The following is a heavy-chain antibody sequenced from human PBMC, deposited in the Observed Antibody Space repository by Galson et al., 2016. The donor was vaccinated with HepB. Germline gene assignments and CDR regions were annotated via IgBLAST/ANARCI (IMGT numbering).Heavy chain of an antibody. V-gene: IGHV3-23*01. CDR1: GFVFSSYA. D-gene: IGHD3-10*01. CDR2: ITLGGATT. J-gene: IGHJ4*02. CDR3: ATARGRIDIDF. Sequence: SLRLSCAASGFVFSSYAMAWVRQAPGKGLEWVSAITLGGATTYYADSVRGRFTISRDNSMNTLYLQMNNLRAEDTAVYYCATARGRIDIDFWGQGTLVTVSS.